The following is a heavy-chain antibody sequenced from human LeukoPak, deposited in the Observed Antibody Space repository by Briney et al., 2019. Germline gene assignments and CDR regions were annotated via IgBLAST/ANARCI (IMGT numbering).Heavy chain of an antibody. CDR1: GYTFTSYY. CDR2: INPSGGST. Sequence: ASVKVSCKASGYTFTSYYMHWVRRAPGQGLEWMGIINPSGGSTSYAQKFQGRVTMTRDTSTSTVYMELSSLRSEDTAVYYCARSQFDSSGYDNWLDPWGQGTLVTVSS. CDR3: ARSQFDSSGYDNWLDP. J-gene: IGHJ5*02. D-gene: IGHD3-22*01. V-gene: IGHV1-46*01.